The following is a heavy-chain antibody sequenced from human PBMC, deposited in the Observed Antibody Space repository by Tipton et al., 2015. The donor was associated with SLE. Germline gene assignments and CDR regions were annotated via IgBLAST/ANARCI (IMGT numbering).Heavy chain of an antibody. J-gene: IGHJ4*02. CDR1: GFSFTSYA. CDR2: IYSAGST. Sequence: SLRLSCAASGFSFTSYAMNWVRQAPGKGLEWVSLIYSAGSTSYADSVKGRFTVSRDTSKNTLYLQMNSLRAEDTAVYYCARAPGPGTLDSWGQGTLVTVSS. V-gene: IGHV3-23*03. D-gene: IGHD1-26*01. CDR3: ARAPGPGTLDS.